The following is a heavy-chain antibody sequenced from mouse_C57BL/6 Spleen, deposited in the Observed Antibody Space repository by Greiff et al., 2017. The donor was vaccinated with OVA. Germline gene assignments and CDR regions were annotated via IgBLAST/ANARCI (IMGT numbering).Heavy chain of an antibody. CDR3: ARALYYDYPIFDY. D-gene: IGHD2-4*01. Sequence: EVQGVESGGGLVKPGGSLKLSCAASGFTFSSYAMSWVRQTPEKRLEWVATISDGGSYTYYPDHVKGRFTISRDNAKNTLYLQMSHLKSEDTAMYYCARALYYDYPIFDYWGQGTTLTVAS. V-gene: IGHV5-4*01. CDR1: GFTFSSYA. J-gene: IGHJ2*01. CDR2: ISDGGSYT.